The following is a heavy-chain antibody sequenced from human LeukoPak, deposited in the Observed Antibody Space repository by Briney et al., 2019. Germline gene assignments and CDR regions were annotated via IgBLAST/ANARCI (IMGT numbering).Heavy chain of an antibody. CDR3: AREIGLRIDF. Sequence: GGSLRLSCAASGFTLSSYSMNWVRQAPGKGLEWVSSISSGSGYIYYADSVKGRFTISRDNAKNSLYLQMNNLRAEDTAVYFCAREIGLRIDFWGQGTLVTVSS. CDR1: GFTLSSYS. CDR2: ISSGSGYI. V-gene: IGHV3-21*01. D-gene: IGHD5/OR15-5a*01. J-gene: IGHJ4*02.